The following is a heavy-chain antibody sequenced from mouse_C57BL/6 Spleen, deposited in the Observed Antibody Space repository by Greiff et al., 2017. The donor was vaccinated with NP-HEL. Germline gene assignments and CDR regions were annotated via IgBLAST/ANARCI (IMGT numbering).Heavy chain of an antibody. J-gene: IGHJ1*03. V-gene: IGHV2-2*01. CDR1: GFSLTSYG. Sequence: VQRVESGPGLVQPSQSLSITCTVSGFSLTSYGVHWVRQSPGKGLEWLGVIWSGGSTDYNAAFISRLSISKDNSKSQVFFKMNSLQADDTAIYYCARKKDLTPNWYFDVWGTGTTVTVSS. CDR2: IWSGGST. D-gene: IGHD4-1*01. CDR3: ARKKDLTPNWYFDV.